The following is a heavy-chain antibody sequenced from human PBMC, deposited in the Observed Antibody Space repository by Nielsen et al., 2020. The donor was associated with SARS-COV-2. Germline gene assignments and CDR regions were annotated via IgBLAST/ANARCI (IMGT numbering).Heavy chain of an antibody. CDR2: IKQDGSEK. V-gene: IGHV3-7*03. Sequence: WIRQPQGKGLEWVANIKQDGSEKYYVDSVKGRFTISRDNAKNSLYLQMNSLRAEDTAVYYCARGGRYCSSTSCYHNWFDPWGQGTLVTVSS. CDR3: ARGGRYCSSTSCYHNWFDP. D-gene: IGHD2-2*01. J-gene: IGHJ5*02.